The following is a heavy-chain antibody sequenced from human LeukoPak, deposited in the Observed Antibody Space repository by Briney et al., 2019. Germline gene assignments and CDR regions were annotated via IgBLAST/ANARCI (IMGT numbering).Heavy chain of an antibody. CDR3: AKRVTTVEPSVVDV. V-gene: IGHV3-7*03. D-gene: IGHD4-23*01. CDR1: GFMFSSNW. Sequence: GGSLRLSCAASGFMFSSNWMSWVRLAPGKGLEWVANIKEDGTETYYVDSVKGRFTISRDNAKNSLYLQMNSLRVEDTAVYYCAKRVTTVEPSVVDVWGQGTAVTVSS. J-gene: IGHJ6*02. CDR2: IKEDGTET.